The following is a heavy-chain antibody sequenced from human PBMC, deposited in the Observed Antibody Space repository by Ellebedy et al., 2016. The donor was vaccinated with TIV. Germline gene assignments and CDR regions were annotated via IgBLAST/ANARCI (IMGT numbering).Heavy chain of an antibody. Sequence: AASVKVSCKASGYTFTSYGISWVRQAPGQGLEWMGWISGNNGNTNYAEKVQDRVIMTTDTSTNTAYMELRSLRSDDTAVYYCARDIRREITVADDAFDVWGQGTMVTVSS. CDR2: ISGNNGNT. CDR3: ARDIRREITVADDAFDV. J-gene: IGHJ3*01. V-gene: IGHV1-18*01. D-gene: IGHD6-19*01. CDR1: GYTFTSYG.